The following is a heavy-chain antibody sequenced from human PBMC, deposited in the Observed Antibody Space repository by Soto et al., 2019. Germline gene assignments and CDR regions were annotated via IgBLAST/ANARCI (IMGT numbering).Heavy chain of an antibody. Sequence: SETLSLTCTVSGGSISSSSYYWGWIRQPPGKGLEWIGSIYYSGSTYYNPSLKSRVTISVDTSKNQFSLKLSSVTAADTALYYCARLEGADDVSYYYMDVWGKGTTVTVSS. J-gene: IGHJ6*03. D-gene: IGHD1-26*01. CDR1: GGSISSSSYY. CDR2: IYYSGST. CDR3: ARLEGADDVSYYYMDV. V-gene: IGHV4-39*01.